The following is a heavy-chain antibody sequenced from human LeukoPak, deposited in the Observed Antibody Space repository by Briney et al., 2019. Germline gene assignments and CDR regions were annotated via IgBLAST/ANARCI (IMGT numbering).Heavy chain of an antibody. Sequence: SETLSLTCTVSGDSFSSYYRTWIRQPPGKGLEWIGYSDSSKYNPSLKSRVTISTDTSKRHFSLTLSSVTAADTAVYYRARESADLIDYWGQGTLVTVSS. J-gene: IGHJ4*02. CDR2: SDSS. V-gene: IGHV4-59*01. CDR3: ARESADLIDY. CDR1: GDSFSSYY.